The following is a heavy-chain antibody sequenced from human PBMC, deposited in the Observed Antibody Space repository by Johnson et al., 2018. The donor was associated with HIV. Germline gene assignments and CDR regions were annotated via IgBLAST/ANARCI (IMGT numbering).Heavy chain of an antibody. D-gene: IGHD6-13*01. CDR2: INWNGGST. CDR3: ARDPVSSSWFRGAFDM. CDR1: RFIFSTSG. V-gene: IGHV3-20*04. J-gene: IGHJ3*02. Sequence: EVHLVESGGGLVQPGGSLRLSCAASRFIFSTSGMHWVRQAPGKGLEWVSGINWNGGSTGYADSVKGRFTISRDNAKNSLYLQMNSLRAEDTALYYCARDPVSSSWFRGAFDMWGQGTVVTVSS.